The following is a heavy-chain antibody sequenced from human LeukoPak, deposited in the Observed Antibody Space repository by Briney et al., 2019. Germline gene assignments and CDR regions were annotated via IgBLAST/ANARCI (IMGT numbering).Heavy chain of an antibody. CDR1: GFTFSSYW. CDR3: ARDGGYYDSSGYYYGHYFDY. Sequence: GGSLRLSCAASGFTFSSYWMSWVRQAPGKGLEWVATIKQDGSEKYYVDSVKGRFTISRDNSKNTLYLQMNSLRAEDTAVYYCARDGGYYDSSGYYYGHYFDYWGQGTLVTVSS. D-gene: IGHD3-22*01. J-gene: IGHJ4*02. V-gene: IGHV3-7*01. CDR2: IKQDGSEK.